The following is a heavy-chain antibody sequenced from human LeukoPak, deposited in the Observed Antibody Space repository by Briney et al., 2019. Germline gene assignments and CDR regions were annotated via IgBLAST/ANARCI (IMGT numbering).Heavy chain of an antibody. Sequence: TLSLTCTVSGGSISSGGYYWSWIRQHPGKGLEWIGYIYYSGSTYYNPSLKSRVTISVDTSKNQFSLKLSPVTAADTAVYYCARVDCSSTSCYLAYWGQGTLVTVSS. J-gene: IGHJ4*02. CDR1: GGSISSGGYY. D-gene: IGHD2-2*01. CDR2: IYYSGST. CDR3: ARVDCSSTSCYLAY. V-gene: IGHV4-31*03.